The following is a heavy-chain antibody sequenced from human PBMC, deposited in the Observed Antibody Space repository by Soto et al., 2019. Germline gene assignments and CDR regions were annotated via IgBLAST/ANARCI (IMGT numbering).Heavy chain of an antibody. CDR2: ITGSGDST. D-gene: IGHD5-12*01. V-gene: IGHV3-23*01. Sequence: EVQLLESGGDLVQPGGSLRLSCAASGFTFKSYAVSWVRQAPGKGLEWVSVITGSGDSTYYADSVKGRFTISRDNSKNTLHLQMNSLRAEDTAVYYCAKDLSRDYDLAYFAHWGQGTLVTVSS. CDR3: AKDLSRDYDLAYFAH. J-gene: IGHJ4*02. CDR1: GFTFKSYA.